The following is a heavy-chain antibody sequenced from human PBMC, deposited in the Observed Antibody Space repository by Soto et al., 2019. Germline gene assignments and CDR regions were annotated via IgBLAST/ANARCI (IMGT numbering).Heavy chain of an antibody. J-gene: IGHJ4*02. V-gene: IGHV1-69*13. CDR2: IIPIFGTA. CDR1: GGTFSSYA. Sequence: SVKVSCKASGGTFSSYAISWVRQAPGQGLEWMGGIIPIFGTANYAQKFQGRVTITADESTSTAYMELSSLRSEDTAVYYCARETRSPPYYFDYWGQGTLVTVSS. CDR3: ARETRSPPYYFDY. D-gene: IGHD4-17*01.